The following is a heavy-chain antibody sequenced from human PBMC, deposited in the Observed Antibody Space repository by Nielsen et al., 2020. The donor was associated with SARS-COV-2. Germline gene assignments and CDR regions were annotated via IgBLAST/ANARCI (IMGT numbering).Heavy chain of an antibody. CDR3: ARDRYSSGYYYYYGMDV. Sequence: SETLSLTCTVSGGSISSGDYYWSWIRQPPGKGLEWIGYIYYSGSTYYNPSLKSRVTISVDTSKNQFPLKLSSVTAADTAVYYCARDRYSSGYYYYYGMDVWGQGTTVTVSS. D-gene: IGHD6-19*01. CDR1: GGSISSGDYY. CDR2: IYYSGST. V-gene: IGHV4-30-4*01. J-gene: IGHJ6*02.